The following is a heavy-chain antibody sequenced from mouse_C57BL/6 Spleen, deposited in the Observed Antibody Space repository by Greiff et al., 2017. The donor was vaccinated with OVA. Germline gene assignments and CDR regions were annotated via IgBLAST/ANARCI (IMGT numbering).Heavy chain of an antibody. D-gene: IGHD1-1*01. V-gene: IGHV1-26*01. CDR3: ARYGRSIGDY. J-gene: IGHJ2*01. CDR2: INPNNGGT. CDR1: GYTFTDYY. Sequence: EVQLQQSGPELVKPGASVKISCKASGYTFTDYYMNWVKQSHGKSLEWIGDINPNNGGTSYNQKFKGKATLTVDKSSSTAYMELRSLTSEDSAVYYCARYGRSIGDYWGQGTTLTVSS.